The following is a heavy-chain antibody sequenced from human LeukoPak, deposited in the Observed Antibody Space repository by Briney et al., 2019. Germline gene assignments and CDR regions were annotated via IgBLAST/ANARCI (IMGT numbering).Heavy chain of an antibody. CDR2: IRYDGSNK. V-gene: IGHV3-30*02. CDR3: AKDRAEGYAYYYYYMDV. CDR1: GFTFSSYG. D-gene: IGHD5-12*01. Sequence: PGGSLGLSCAASGFTFSSYGMHWVRQAPGKGLEWVAFIRYDGSNKYYADSVKGRFTISRDNSKNTLYLQMNSLRAEDTAVYYCAKDRAEGYAYYYYYMDVWGKGTTVTVSS. J-gene: IGHJ6*03.